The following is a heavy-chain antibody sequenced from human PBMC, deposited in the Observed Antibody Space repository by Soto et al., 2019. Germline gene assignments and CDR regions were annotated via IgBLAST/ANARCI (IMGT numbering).Heavy chain of an antibody. CDR2: ISQSGDT. J-gene: IGHJ4*02. CDR3: ARAPKVSGSSQTRPDF. CDR1: SGSFSGYY. V-gene: IGHV4-34*01. Sequence: SETLSLTCSIYSGSFSGYYWSWIRQPPGKGLEWIGEISQSGDTNYSPSLKSRVSISIDTSKKQFSLNLASVSAADTAVYYCARAPKVSGSSQTRPDFWGQGTLVTVSS. D-gene: IGHD6-6*01.